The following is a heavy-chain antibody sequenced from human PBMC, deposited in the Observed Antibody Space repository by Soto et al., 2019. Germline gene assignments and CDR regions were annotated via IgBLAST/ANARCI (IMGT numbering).Heavy chain of an antibody. D-gene: IGHD3-9*01. V-gene: IGHV1-18*01. CDR3: ARSTYDILTDISGDWFDP. CDR1: GYTFTSYG. Sequence: ASVKVSCKASGYTFTSYGISWVRQAPGQGLEWMGWISAYNGNTNYAQKLQGRVTMTTDTSTSTAYMELRSLRSDDTAVYYCARSTYDILTDISGDWFDPWGQGTLVTVSS. J-gene: IGHJ5*02. CDR2: ISAYNGNT.